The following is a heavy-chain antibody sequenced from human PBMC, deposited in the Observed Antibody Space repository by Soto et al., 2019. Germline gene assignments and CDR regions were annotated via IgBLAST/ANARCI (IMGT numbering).Heavy chain of an antibody. J-gene: IGHJ3*02. CDR3: ARDGYSGRSDGFDI. CDR2: ISYDGKNE. Sequence: QVQLVESGGGVIQTGRSLRLSCAASGFTLSAYTMHWVRQPPGKGLEWVAVISYDGKNERYTDPVKGRFTVSRDNSKSTVYLQMNSLKSEDTAVYYCARDGYSGRSDGFDIWGHGTMVTVSS. CDR1: GFTLSAYT. V-gene: IGHV3-30*04. D-gene: IGHD1-26*01.